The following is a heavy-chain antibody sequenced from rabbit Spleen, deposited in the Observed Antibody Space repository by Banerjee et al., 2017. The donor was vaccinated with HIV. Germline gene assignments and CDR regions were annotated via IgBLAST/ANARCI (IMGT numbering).Heavy chain of an antibody. CDR3: ARDPYAISSTNKL. CDR1: GFSFSEFSFNSGYD. J-gene: IGHJ4*01. V-gene: IGHV1S40*01. Sequence: QSLEESGGGLVKPGASLTLTCKASGFSFSEFSFNSGYDMCWVHQAPGKGLEWIACIGVSTNNIYYATWAKGRFSISKTSSTTVTLQMTSLTAAGTATYFCARDPYAISSTNKLWGPGTLVTVS. D-gene: IGHD1-1*01. CDR2: IGVSTNNI.